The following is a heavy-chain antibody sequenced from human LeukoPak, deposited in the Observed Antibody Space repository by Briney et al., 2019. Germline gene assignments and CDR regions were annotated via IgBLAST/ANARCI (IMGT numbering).Heavy chain of an antibody. CDR3: ARDFFHGHCAGLSCFLLDY. D-gene: IGHD2-15*01. J-gene: IGHJ4*02. V-gene: IGHV1-18*01. CDR2: ISANDGAT. CDR1: GGTFSSYA. Sequence: GASVKVSCKASGGTFSSYAISWVRQAPGQGLEWMGWISANDGATNSAQKFQGRVTMTTDTSTSTAYMELRSLRSDDTAVYYCARDFFHGHCAGLSCFLLDYWGQGSLVTVAS.